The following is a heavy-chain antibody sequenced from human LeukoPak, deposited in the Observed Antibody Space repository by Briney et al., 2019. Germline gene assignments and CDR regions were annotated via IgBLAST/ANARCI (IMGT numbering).Heavy chain of an antibody. J-gene: IGHJ6*03. CDR2: INPDSGGT. D-gene: IGHD2-21*01. CDR3: ARDYCGGDCYPPDYYMDV. V-gene: IGHV1-2*02. CDR1: GYTFTSYD. Sequence: ASVKVSCKASGYTFTSYDINWVRQAPGQGLEWMGWINPDSGGTNYAQKFQGRVTMTRDTSISTAYMELSRLRSDDTAVYYCARDYCGGDCYPPDYYMDVWGKGTTVTVSS.